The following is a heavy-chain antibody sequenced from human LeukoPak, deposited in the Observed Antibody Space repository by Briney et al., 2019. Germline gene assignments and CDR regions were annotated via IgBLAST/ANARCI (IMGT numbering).Heavy chain of an antibody. Sequence: GGSLRLSCAASGFTFRSYGIHWVRQAPGKGLEWVALIWYDGTNKYYADSVKGRFTISRDDSKNTVYLQMNSLRAEDTAVYYCARYFSGFDYWGQGTLATVSS. V-gene: IGHV3-33*01. CDR1: GFTFRSYG. D-gene: IGHD2-15*01. J-gene: IGHJ4*02. CDR2: IWYDGTNK. CDR3: ARYFSGFDY.